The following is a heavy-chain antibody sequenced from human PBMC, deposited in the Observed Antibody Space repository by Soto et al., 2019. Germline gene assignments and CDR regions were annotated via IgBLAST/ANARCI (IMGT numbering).Heavy chain of an antibody. Sequence: GGSLRLSCAASGFIFSNYAIHWVRQAPGKGLEWVAVISYDGSNKYYADSVKGRFTISRDNSKNTLYLQMNSLRAEDTAVYYCARDYYDSSLSGAFDIWGQGTMVTVSS. CDR2: ISYDGSNK. D-gene: IGHD3-22*01. J-gene: IGHJ3*02. CDR1: GFIFSNYA. V-gene: IGHV3-30-3*01. CDR3: ARDYYDSSLSGAFDI.